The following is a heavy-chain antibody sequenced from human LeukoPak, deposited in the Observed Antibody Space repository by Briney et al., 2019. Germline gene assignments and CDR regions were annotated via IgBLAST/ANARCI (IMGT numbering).Heavy chain of an antibody. J-gene: IGHJ4*02. CDR1: GYTFSSYA. CDR2: ISGSGGST. Sequence: PGGSLRLSCAASGYTFSSYAMSWVRQAPGKGLEWVSAISGSGGSTYYADSVKGRFTISRDNSKNTLYLQMNSLRAEDTAVYYCAKGVGYSGSYYSAFDYWGQGTLVTVSS. D-gene: IGHD1-26*01. CDR3: AKGVGYSGSYYSAFDY. V-gene: IGHV3-23*01.